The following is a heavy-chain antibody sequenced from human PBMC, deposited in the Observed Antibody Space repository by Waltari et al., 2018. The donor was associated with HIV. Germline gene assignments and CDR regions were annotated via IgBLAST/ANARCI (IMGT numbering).Heavy chain of an antibody. J-gene: IGHJ6*02. CDR2: YYPGDSDP. V-gene: IGHV5-51*03. CDR1: GYSFTSYW. Sequence: EIQLVQSGAEVKETRESLKISCKGFGYSFTSYWIGWVRQLPGKGLEWIGIYYPGDSDPRYRPSCQGQVTISADKSINTAYLQWSRLKASDTAIYYCARYRYSGSYSPYNYDMDVWGHGTTVTVSS. D-gene: IGHD1-26*01. CDR3: ARYRYSGSYSPYNYDMDV.